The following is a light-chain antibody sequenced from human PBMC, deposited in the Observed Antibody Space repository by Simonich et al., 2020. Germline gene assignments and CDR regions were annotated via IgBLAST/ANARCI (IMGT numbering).Light chain of an antibody. V-gene: IGLV2-8*01. CDR2: EVS. CDR1: SSDVGGYNY. J-gene: IGLJ3*02. Sequence: QSALTQPPSASGSPGQSVTISCTGTSSDVGGYNYVSWYQQHPGKAPKLMIYEVSKRPSGVPDRLSGSKSGNTASLTVSGLQAEDEADYYCSSYAGSNNFEVFGGGTKLTVL. CDR3: SSYAGSNNFEV.